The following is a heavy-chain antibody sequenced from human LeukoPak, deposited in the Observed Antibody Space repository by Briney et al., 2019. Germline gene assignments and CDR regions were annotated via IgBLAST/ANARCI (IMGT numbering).Heavy chain of an antibody. Sequence: ASVKVSCKASGYTFTSYGMSWVRQAPGQGLEWMGWISAYNGNTNYAQKLQGRVTMTTDTSTSTAYMELRSLRSDDTAVYYCARDLSRYYDSSGYYYLNYWGQGTLVTVSS. CDR1: GYTFTSYG. J-gene: IGHJ4*02. D-gene: IGHD3-22*01. CDR2: ISAYNGNT. CDR3: ARDLSRYYDSSGYYYLNY. V-gene: IGHV1-18*01.